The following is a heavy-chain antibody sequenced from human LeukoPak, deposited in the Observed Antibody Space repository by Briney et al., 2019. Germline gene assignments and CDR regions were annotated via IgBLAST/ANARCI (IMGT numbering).Heavy chain of an antibody. J-gene: IGHJ3*02. CDR3: ARENVLQAQEWDAFVI. D-gene: IGHD3-10*01. Sequence: GGSLRLXCAASGFTFDDYGMSWVRQAPGKGLEWVSGINWNGGSTGYADSVKGRFTISRDNAKNSLYLQMNSLRAEDTALYYCARENVLQAQEWDAFVIWGQGTMVTVSS. V-gene: IGHV3-20*04. CDR1: GFTFDDYG. CDR2: INWNGGST.